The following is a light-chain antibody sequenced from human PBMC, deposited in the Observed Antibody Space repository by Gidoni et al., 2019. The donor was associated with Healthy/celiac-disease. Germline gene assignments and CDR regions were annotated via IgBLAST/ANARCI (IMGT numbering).Light chain of an antibody. J-gene: IGKJ4*01. Sequence: DIVMTQSPDSLAVSLGERATINCKSSPSVLYSSNNKNYLAWYQQKQGQPPKLLIYWASTRESGVPDRFSGSGSGTDFTLTISSLQAEDVAVYYCQQYYSTPTFGGGTKVEIK. V-gene: IGKV4-1*01. CDR1: PSVLYSSNNKNY. CDR2: WAS. CDR3: QQYYSTPT.